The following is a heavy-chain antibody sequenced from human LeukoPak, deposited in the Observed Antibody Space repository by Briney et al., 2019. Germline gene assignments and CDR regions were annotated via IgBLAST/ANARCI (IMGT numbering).Heavy chain of an antibody. CDR1: GFTFGDYA. D-gene: IGHD6-19*01. Sequence: GGSLRLSCTASGFTFGDYAMSWVRQAPGKGLEWVGFIRSKAYGGTTEYAASGKGRFTISRDDSKSIAYLQMNSLKTEDTAVYYCTREGEVYSSGWYFDYWGQGTLVTVSS. CDR3: TREGEVYSSGWYFDY. J-gene: IGHJ4*02. V-gene: IGHV3-49*04. CDR2: IRSKAYGGTT.